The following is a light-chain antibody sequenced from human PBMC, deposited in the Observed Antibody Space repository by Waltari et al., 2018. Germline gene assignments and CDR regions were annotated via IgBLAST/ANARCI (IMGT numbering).Light chain of an antibody. CDR3: YSYAGDNTYV. CDR2: QVY. V-gene: IGLV2-8*01. CDR1: SSDIGSSDS. J-gene: IGLJ1*01. Sequence: QSALTQPPSASGSPGQSVTISCTGSSSDIGSSDSVSWFQQLPGRAPKLLIYQVYKRPSGVPTRFSATKSANTASLTVSGLQAEDEAVCYCYSYAGDNTYVFGSGTEVTVL.